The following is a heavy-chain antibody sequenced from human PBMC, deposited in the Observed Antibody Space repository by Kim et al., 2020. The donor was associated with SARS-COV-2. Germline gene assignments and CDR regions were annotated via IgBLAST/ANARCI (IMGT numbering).Heavy chain of an antibody. D-gene: IGHD3-9*01. CDR3: AHAKLRYFDWLHDFDY. CDR2: IYWDDDK. V-gene: IGHV2-5*02. J-gene: IGHJ4*02. CDR1: GFSLSTSGVG. Sequence: SGPTLVKPTQTLTLTCTFSGFSLSTSGVGVGWIRQPPGKALEWLALIYWDDDKRYSPSLKSRLTITKDTSKNQVVLTMTNMDPVDTATYYCAHAKLRYFDWLHDFDYWGQGTLVTVSS.